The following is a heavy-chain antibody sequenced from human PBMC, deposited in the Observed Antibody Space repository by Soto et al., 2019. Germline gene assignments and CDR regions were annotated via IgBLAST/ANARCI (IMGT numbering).Heavy chain of an antibody. D-gene: IGHD2-21*02. CDR1: GFTFSSYA. Sequence: QVQLVESGGGVVQPGRSLILSCAASGFTFSSYAMHWVRQAPGKGLEWVAVISYDGSNKYYADSVKGRFTISRDNSKNTLDLQLNSLRAEDTAVYYCARGDLSSYCGGDCYSQCGYNYYGMDVWGQGTTVTVSS. J-gene: IGHJ6*02. CDR2: ISYDGSNK. CDR3: ARGDLSSYCGGDCYSQCGYNYYGMDV. V-gene: IGHV3-30-3*01.